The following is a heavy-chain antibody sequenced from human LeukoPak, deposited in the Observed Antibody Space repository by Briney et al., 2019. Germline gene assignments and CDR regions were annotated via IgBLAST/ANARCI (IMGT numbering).Heavy chain of an antibody. V-gene: IGHV3-23*01. CDR2: ISGAGGNT. CDR3: AKMREQLYYYYMDI. Sequence: PGGSLRLSCAASGFSFSNYAMSWVRQAPGKGLQWVSSISGAGGNTYYADSVKGRFTISRDNSKNTLYLQMNSLRAEDTAVYYCAKMREQLYYYYMDIWGKGTTVTVSS. J-gene: IGHJ6*03. D-gene: IGHD6-13*01. CDR1: GFSFSNYA.